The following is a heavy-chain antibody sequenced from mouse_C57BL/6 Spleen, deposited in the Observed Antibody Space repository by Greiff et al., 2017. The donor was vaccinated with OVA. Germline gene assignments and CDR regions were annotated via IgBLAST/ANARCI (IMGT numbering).Heavy chain of an antibody. J-gene: IGHJ4*01. D-gene: IGHD3-2*02. V-gene: IGHV5-6*01. CDR2: ISSGGSYT. CDR1: GFTFSSYG. Sequence: EVQRVESGGDLVKPGGSLTLSCAASGFTFSSYGLSWVRQTPDKRLEWVATISSGGSYTYYPASVKGRFTISRDNAKNTLYLQMSSLKSEDTAMYYCARQAQAPLDYWGQGTSVTVSS. CDR3: ARQAQAPLDY.